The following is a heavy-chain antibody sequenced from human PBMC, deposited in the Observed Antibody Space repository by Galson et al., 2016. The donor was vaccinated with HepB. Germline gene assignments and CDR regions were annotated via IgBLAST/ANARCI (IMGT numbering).Heavy chain of an antibody. CDR2: ITSAGEI. CDR1: GFTFSNYA. V-gene: IGHV3-23*01. Sequence: SLRLSCAASGFTFSNYAMNWVRQAPAKGLEWVSVITSAGEIHHADSVKGRFTISRDNSKNTLYLQMNSLRAEDTAVYYCARRFGSSWYYSDYWGQGTLVTVSS. CDR3: ARRFGSSWYYSDY. D-gene: IGHD6-13*01. J-gene: IGHJ4*02.